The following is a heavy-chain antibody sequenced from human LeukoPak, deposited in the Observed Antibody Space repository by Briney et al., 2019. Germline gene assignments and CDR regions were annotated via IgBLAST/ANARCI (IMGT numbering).Heavy chain of an antibody. CDR2: INHSGST. Sequence: SETLSLTCAVYGGSFSGYYWSWIRQPPGKGLEWIGEINHSGSTNYNPSLKSRVTISVDKSKNQFSLKLSSVTAADTAVYYCARVPMGDTYYDFWSGYYPFDYWGQGTLVTVSS. J-gene: IGHJ4*02. V-gene: IGHV4-34*01. D-gene: IGHD3-3*01. CDR1: GGSFSGYY. CDR3: ARVPMGDTYYDFWSGYYPFDY.